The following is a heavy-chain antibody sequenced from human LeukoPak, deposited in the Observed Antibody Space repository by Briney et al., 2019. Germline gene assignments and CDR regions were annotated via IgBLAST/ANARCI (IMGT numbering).Heavy chain of an antibody. D-gene: IGHD5-18*01. J-gene: IGHJ3*02. CDR2: IYHSGST. V-gene: IGHV4-38-2*02. CDR3: ARVAAMVREDAFDI. CDR1: GYSISSGYY. Sequence: PSETLSLTCTVSGYSISSGYYWGWIRQPPGKGLEWIRSIYHSGSTYYNPSLKSRVTISVDTSKNQFSLKLSSVTAADTAVYYCARVAAMVREDAFDIWGQGTMVTVSS.